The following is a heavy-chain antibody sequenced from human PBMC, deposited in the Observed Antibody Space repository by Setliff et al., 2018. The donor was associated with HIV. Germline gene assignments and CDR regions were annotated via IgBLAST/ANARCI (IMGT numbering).Heavy chain of an antibody. CDR3: ARDVEHMMDV. CDR2: ISTYSDET. CDR1: GYTFTSYY. V-gene: IGHV1-18*04. Sequence: VNVSCKASGYTFTSYYMHWVRQAPGQGLEWMGWISTYSDETSYAQTLQGRVTMTTDTSTSTAYMELRRLTFDDTAVYYCARDVEHMMDVWGQGTTVTVSS. J-gene: IGHJ6*02.